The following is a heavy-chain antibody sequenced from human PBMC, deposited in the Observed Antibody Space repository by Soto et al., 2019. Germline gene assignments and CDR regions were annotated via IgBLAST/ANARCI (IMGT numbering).Heavy chain of an antibody. Sequence: EVQLLESGGDLAQPGGSLRLSCAASGFTFSDYAMTWVRQAPGKGLEWVSAISVSGGNTYYADYVKGRFTISRDNSRNTLYLEMNSLRAEDTAVYYCANDRYGQVADYVDYWGLGTLVTVSS. J-gene: IGHJ4*02. CDR3: ANDRYGQVADYVDY. CDR2: ISVSGGNT. D-gene: IGHD6-19*01. V-gene: IGHV3-23*01. CDR1: GFTFSDYA.